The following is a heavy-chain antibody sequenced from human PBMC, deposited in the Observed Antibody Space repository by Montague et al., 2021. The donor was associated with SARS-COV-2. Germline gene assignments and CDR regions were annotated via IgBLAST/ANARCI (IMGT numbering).Heavy chain of an antibody. Sequence: SETLSLTCTVSGGSVRSSNDCWGWIRQPPGKGLEWIANIYYSGSTYYNPSLKSRVTISVDTSKNQFSLKLSSVTAADTAVYYCARSPTYYHILTGYFNGPNWFDPWGQGTLVTVSS. CDR1: GGSVRSSNDC. CDR3: ARSPTYYHILTGYFNGPNWFDP. V-gene: IGHV4-39*01. CDR2: IYYSGST. J-gene: IGHJ5*02. D-gene: IGHD3-9*01.